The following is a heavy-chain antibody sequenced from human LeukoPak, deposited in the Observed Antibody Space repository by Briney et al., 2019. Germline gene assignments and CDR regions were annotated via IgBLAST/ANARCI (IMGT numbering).Heavy chain of an antibody. V-gene: IGHV4-59*12. Sequence: PSETLSLTCTVSGGSISGYYWSWIRQPPGKGLEWIGYISYTGIANYNPSLKSRVTISLDTSKNQFSLKLSSVTAADTAVYYCARAASYYDSSGYYQKFDYWGQGTLVTVSS. CDR2: ISYTGIA. J-gene: IGHJ4*02. D-gene: IGHD3-22*01. CDR1: GGSISGYY. CDR3: ARAASYYDSSGYYQKFDY.